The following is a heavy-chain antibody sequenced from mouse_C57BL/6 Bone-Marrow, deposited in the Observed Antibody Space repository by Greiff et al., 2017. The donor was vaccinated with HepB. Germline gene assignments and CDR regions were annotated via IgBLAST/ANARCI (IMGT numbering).Heavy chain of an antibody. CDR1: GFTFSDYY. V-gene: IGHV5-12*01. D-gene: IGHD2-2*01. Sequence: KLMESGGGLVQPGGSLQLSCAASGFTFSDYYMYWVRQTPEKRLEWVAYISNGGGSTYYPDTVKGRFTISRDNAKNTLYLQMSRLKAEDTAMYYCARLLWFDYYAMDYWGQGTSVTVSS. J-gene: IGHJ4*01. CDR2: ISNGGGST. CDR3: ARLLWFDYYAMDY.